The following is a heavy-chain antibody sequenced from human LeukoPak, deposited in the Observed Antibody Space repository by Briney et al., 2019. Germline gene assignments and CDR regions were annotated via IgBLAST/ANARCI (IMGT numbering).Heavy chain of an antibody. V-gene: IGHV4-39*01. Sequence: SETLSLTCTVSGGSISSSSSYWGWIRQPPGKGLERIGSIYYSGSTYYNPSLKSRVTISVDTSKNQFSLKLSSVTAANTAVYYCARHPWAVQPSYFDYWGQGTLVTVSS. CDR2: IYYSGST. J-gene: IGHJ4*02. D-gene: IGHD2-2*01. CDR1: GGSISSSSSY. CDR3: ARHPWAVQPSYFDY.